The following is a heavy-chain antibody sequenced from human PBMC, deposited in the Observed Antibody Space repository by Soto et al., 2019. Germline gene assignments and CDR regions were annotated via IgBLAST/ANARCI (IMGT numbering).Heavy chain of an antibody. J-gene: IGHJ5*01. CDR2: IYYSGST. V-gene: IGHV4-31*03. D-gene: IGHD3-22*01. CDR3: ARGRYYYDSTGSPTYDS. CDR1: GGSISSGGYY. Sequence: QVQLQESGPGLVKPSQTLSLTCTVSGGSISSGGYYWSWIRQHPEKGLEWIGYIYYSGSTYYIPSLKSRVTISRDTSKNQFSLKLSSGTAADTAVYYCARGRYYYDSTGSPTYDSWGQGTLVTVSS.